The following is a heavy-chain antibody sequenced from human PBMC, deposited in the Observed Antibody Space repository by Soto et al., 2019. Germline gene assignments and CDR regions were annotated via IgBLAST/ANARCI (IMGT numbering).Heavy chain of an antibody. CDR1: GYTLTELS. J-gene: IGHJ4*02. Sequence: ASVKVSCKVSGYTLTELSMHWVRQAPGKGLEWMGGFDPEDGETIYAQKFQGRVTMTEDTSTDTAYMELSSLRSEDTAVYYCATDRLGHYYDSSGYYPFDYWGQGTLVTVSS. CDR2: FDPEDGET. CDR3: ATDRLGHYYDSSGYYPFDY. D-gene: IGHD3-22*01. V-gene: IGHV1-24*01.